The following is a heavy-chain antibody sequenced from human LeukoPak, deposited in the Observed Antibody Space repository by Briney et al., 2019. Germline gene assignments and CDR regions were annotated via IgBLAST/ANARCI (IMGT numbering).Heavy chain of an antibody. D-gene: IGHD6-19*01. CDR3: ARVVGSGWSHYFDY. CDR2: ISPSGDTT. CDR1: GFTFNNYA. J-gene: IGHJ4*02. Sequence: PGGSLRLSCAASGFTFNNYAMNWVRQAPGKGLEWVSHISPSGDTTYYADSVKGRFTISRDNAKNSLYLQMNSLRAEDTAVYYCARVVGSGWSHYFDYWGQGTLVTVSS. V-gene: IGHV3-23*01.